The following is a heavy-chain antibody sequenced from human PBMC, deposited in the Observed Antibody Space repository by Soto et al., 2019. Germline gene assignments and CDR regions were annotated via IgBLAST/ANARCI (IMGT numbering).Heavy chain of an antibody. J-gene: IGHJ5*02. D-gene: IGHD5-18*01. CDR1: GGSISSSSYY. CDR2: IYYSGST. Sequence: QLQLQESGPGLVKPSETLSLTCTVSGGSISSSSYYWGWIRQPPVKGLEWIGSIYYSGSTYYNPSLKSRVTISVDTSKNQFSLKLSSVTAADTAVYYCARQAVDTAMVKYWFDPWGQGTLVTVSS. CDR3: ARQAVDTAMVKYWFDP. V-gene: IGHV4-39*01.